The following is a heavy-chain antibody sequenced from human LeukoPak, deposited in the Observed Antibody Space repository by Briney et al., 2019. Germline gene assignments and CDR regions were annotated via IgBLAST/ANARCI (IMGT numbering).Heavy chain of an antibody. D-gene: IGHD1-26*01. Sequence: PSETLSLTCAVYGGSFSGYYWSWIRQPPGKGLEWVGQIDKKDKGYATATAYAASVKGRFTISRDDSINTAYLQMKSLKTEDTALYYCTRDSGTYNWFDPWGQGTLVTVSS. CDR1: GGSFSGYY. V-gene: IGHV3-73*01. CDR3: TRDSGTYNWFDP. J-gene: IGHJ5*02. CDR2: IDKKDKGYATAT.